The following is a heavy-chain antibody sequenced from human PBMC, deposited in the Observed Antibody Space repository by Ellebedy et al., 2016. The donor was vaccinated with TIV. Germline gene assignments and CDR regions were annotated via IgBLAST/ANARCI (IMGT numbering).Heavy chain of an antibody. CDR3: AKGAYNGSNTEY. V-gene: IGHV3-30*02. CDR2: IRYDGSDK. Sequence: GESLKISCAASGFTFSSHGMHWVRHAPGKGPEWVAFIRYDGSDKYYADSVKGRFTMSRDNSKNTVYLQMNSLRAEDTALYYCAKGAYNGSNTEYWGQGTLVTVSS. D-gene: IGHD1/OR15-1a*01. J-gene: IGHJ4*02. CDR1: GFTFSSHG.